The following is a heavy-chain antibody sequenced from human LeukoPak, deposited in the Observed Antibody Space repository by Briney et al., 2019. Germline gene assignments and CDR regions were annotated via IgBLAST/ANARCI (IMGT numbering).Heavy chain of an antibody. J-gene: IGHJ4*02. CDR3: TSAGRGYCSGGSCYSIGFLFDY. Sequence: GGSLRLSCAASGFTFSDSYMTWVRQAPGKGVEWVAYISGSGHDINYSDSVKGRFTISRDNAKNSLYLQMSSLRVEDTAVYYCTSAGRGYCSGGSCYSIGFLFDYWGQGTLVTVSS. CDR1: GFTFSDSY. CDR2: ISGSGHDI. V-gene: IGHV3-11*04. D-gene: IGHD2-15*01.